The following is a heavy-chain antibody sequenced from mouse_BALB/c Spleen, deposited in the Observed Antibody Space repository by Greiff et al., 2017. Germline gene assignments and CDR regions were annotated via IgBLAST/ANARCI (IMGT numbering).Heavy chain of an antibody. CDR3: ARDRYDWFAY. J-gene: IGHJ3*01. V-gene: IGHV5-6-5*01. Sequence: EVQGVESGGGLVKPGGSLKLSCAASGFTFSSYAMSWVRQTPEKRLEWVASISSGGSTYYPDSVKGRFTISRDNARNILYLQMSSLRSEDTAMYYCARDRYDWFAYWGQGTLVTVSA. CDR1: GFTFSSYA. D-gene: IGHD2-14*01. CDR2: ISSGGST.